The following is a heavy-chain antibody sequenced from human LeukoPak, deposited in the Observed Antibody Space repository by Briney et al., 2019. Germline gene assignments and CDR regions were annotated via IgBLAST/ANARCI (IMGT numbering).Heavy chain of an antibody. V-gene: IGHV4-59*12. D-gene: IGHD4-17*01. J-gene: IGHJ4*02. CDR1: GGSISSYY. CDR3: ARGISDYGDYFDY. Sequence: SETLSLTCTVSGGSISSYYWSWIRQPPGKGLEWIGYIYYSGSTYYNPSLKSRVTISVDTSKNQFSLKLSSVTAADTAVYYCARGISDYGDYFDYWGQGTLVTVSS. CDR2: IYYSGST.